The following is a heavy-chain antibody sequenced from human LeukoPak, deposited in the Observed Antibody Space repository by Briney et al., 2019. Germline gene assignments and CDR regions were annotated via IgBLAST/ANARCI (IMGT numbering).Heavy chain of an antibody. CDR3: ARDRSPTTAGTLDS. J-gene: IGHJ4*02. V-gene: IGHV1-69*06. Sequence: GASVKVPCKASGGSFGSDGVAWVRQAPGQGLEWMGRIIVFFGTAKYAQKFQGRVTITADTSTNTAYMELSHLRFEDTAVYFCARDRSPTTAGTLDSWGQGTLVTVSS. CDR1: GGSFGSDG. D-gene: IGHD5-12*01. CDR2: IIVFFGTA.